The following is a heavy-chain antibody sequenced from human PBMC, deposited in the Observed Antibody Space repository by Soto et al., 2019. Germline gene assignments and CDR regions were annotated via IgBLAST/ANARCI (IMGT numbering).Heavy chain of an antibody. CDR2: ISYDGSNK. CDR3: ARDGMDDYVWRSYRTYWYFDL. D-gene: IGHD3-16*02. Sequence: QVQLVESGGGVVQPGRSLRLSCAASGFTFSSYAMHWVRQAPGKGLEWVAVISYDGSNKYYADSVKGRFTISRDNSKNTLYLQMNSLRAEDTAVYYCARDGMDDYVWRSYRTYWYFDLWGRGTLVTVSS. CDR1: GFTFSSYA. J-gene: IGHJ2*01. V-gene: IGHV3-30-3*01.